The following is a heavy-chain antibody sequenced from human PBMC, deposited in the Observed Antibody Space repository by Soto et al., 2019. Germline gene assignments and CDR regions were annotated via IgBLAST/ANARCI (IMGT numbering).Heavy chain of an antibody. CDR2: FIAMLGTP. J-gene: IGHJ4*02. V-gene: IGHV1-69*01. CDR3: ARGAMANFDY. CDR1: GGTFGSQG. D-gene: IGHD5-18*01. Sequence: VKVSCKASGGTFGSQGIAWVRQAPGQGLEWMGGFIAMLGTPTYAKKVQGRATISADESLTSSYLELRSLRSEDTGVYFCARGAMANFDYWGQGTVVTVSS.